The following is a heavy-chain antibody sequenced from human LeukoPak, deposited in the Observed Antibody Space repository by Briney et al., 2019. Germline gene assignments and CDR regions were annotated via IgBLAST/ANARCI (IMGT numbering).Heavy chain of an antibody. D-gene: IGHD6-13*01. Sequence: GGSLRLSCAASGFTFSGYSMNWVRQAPGKGLEWVSYISSSGSATYYADSVKGRITISRDNAKNSLYLQMNSLRADDTAVYYCARDSAAGYSSTWINYDYGLDVWGQGTTVIVSS. CDR3: ARDSAAGYSSTWINYDYGLDV. CDR1: GFTFSGYS. J-gene: IGHJ6*02. CDR2: ISSSGSAT. V-gene: IGHV3-48*01.